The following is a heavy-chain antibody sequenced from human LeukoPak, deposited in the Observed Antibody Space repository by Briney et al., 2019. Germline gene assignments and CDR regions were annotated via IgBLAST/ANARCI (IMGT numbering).Heavy chain of an antibody. CDR1: GFTFSSYS. D-gene: IGHD2-15*01. Sequence: PAGSLTLSCAASGFTFSSYSLNWVRQAPGKGLEWVSFISTSSITIYYAASVKGRFTISSDNAEKSLYLQMNSLRAEATAVYFCARDRGGSYSAIDYWGQGTLVTVSS. CDR3: ARDRGGSYSAIDY. J-gene: IGHJ4*02. CDR2: ISTSSITI. V-gene: IGHV3-48*04.